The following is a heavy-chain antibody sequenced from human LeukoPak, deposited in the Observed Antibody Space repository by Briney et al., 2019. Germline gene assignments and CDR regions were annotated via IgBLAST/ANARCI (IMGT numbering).Heavy chain of an antibody. J-gene: IGHJ4*02. CDR1: GYTFTTYA. CDR3: ARDMGSGSLHY. CDR2: INTGNGDT. Sequence: ASVKVSCKASGYTFTTYAIHWVRQAPGQRLEWLGWINTGNGDTRYSQTFQGRVTITRDTSASTAYMELSSLRPEDTAMYYCARDMGSGSLHYWGQGTLATVSS. V-gene: IGHV1-3*04. D-gene: IGHD1-26*01.